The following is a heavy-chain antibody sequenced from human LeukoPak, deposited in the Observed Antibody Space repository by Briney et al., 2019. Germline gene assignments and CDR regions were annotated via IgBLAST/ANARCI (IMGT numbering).Heavy chain of an antibody. V-gene: IGHV3-23*01. D-gene: IGHD3-3*01. J-gene: IGHJ4*02. CDR2: ISGSGGST. Sequence: GGSLRLSCAASGFTLSSYAMSWVRQAPGKGLEWVSAISGSGGSTYYADSVKGRFTISRDNSKNTLYLQMNSLRAEDTAVYYCATHPRKLRFLEWFDYWGQGTLVTVSS. CDR3: ATHPRKLRFLEWFDY. CDR1: GFTLSSYA.